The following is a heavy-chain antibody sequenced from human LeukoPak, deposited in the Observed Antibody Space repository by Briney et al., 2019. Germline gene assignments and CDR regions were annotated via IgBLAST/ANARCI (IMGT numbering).Heavy chain of an antibody. J-gene: IGHJ4*02. CDR3: ARDRVRMITSSSLIAY. Sequence: ASVKVSCKASGYTFTSYGISWVRQAPGQGLEWMGWISAYNGNTNYAQKFQGRVTMTRDTSISTAYMELSRLRSDDTAVYYCARDRVRMITSSSLIAYWGQGTLVTVSS. CDR2: ISAYNGNT. V-gene: IGHV1-18*01. CDR1: GYTFTSYG. D-gene: IGHD3-16*01.